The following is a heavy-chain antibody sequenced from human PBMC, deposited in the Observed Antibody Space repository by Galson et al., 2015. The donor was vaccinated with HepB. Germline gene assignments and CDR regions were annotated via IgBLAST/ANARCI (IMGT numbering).Heavy chain of an antibody. CDR3: ARVYYDSSGYCCGYFDY. J-gene: IGHJ4*02. V-gene: IGHV3-30-3*01. D-gene: IGHD3-22*01. CDR2: ISYDGSNK. Sequence: SLRLSCAASGFTFSRYAMHWVRQAPGKGLEWVAVISYDGSNKYYADSVTGRFTISRDNSKNTLYLQMNSLRPEDTAEYYCARVYYDSSGYCCGYFDYWGQGTQVTVSS. CDR1: GFTFSRYA.